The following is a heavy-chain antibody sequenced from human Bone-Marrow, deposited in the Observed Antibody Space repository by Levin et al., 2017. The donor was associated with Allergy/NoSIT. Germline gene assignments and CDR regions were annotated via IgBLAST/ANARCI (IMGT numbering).Heavy chain of an antibody. CDR1: GDSVSSNSAA. V-gene: IGHV6-1*01. CDR3: AKRSGTYYYYGMDV. J-gene: IGHJ6*02. D-gene: IGHD1-7*01. CDR2: TYYRSKWYN. Sequence: SETLSLTCAISGDSVSSNSAAWNWIRQSPSRGLEWLGRTYYRSKWYNDYAVSVKSRITINPDTSKNQFSLQLNSVTPEDTAVYYCAKRSGTYYYYGMDVWGQGTTVTVSS.